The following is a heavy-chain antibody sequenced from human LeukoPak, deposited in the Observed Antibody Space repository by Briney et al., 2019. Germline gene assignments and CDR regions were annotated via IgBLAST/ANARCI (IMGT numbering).Heavy chain of an antibody. D-gene: IGHD5-24*01. CDR3: ARWGDGLQLDY. V-gene: IGHV4-59*08. CDR2: IYYSGST. Sequence: SETLSLTCAVYGGSFSGYYWSWIRQPPGKGLEWIGYIYYSGSTNYNPSLKSRVTISVDTSKNQFSLKLSSVTAADTAVYYCARWGDGLQLDYWGQGTLVTVSS. CDR1: GGSFSGYY. J-gene: IGHJ4*02.